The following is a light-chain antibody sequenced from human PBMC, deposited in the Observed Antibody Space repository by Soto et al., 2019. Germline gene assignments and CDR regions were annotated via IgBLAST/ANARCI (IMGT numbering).Light chain of an antibody. Sequence: EIVLTQSPATLSLSPGERATLSCRASQSVSSYFAWYQQKPGQAPRLLIYDASNRATGIPARFSGSGSGTDFTRTISSLEPEDFAVYYCQQRGNWPLTFGQGTKVEIK. CDR3: QQRGNWPLT. V-gene: IGKV3-11*01. J-gene: IGKJ1*01. CDR1: QSVSSY. CDR2: DAS.